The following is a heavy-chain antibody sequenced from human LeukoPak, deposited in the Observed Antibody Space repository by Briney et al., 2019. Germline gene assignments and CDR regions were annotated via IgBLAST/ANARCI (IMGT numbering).Heavy chain of an antibody. CDR3: AREAVLPSYYYYGMDV. CDR2: IYYSGST. D-gene: IGHD3-10*01. J-gene: IGHJ6*02. V-gene: IGHV4-59*01. CDR1: GVSISSYY. Sequence: SETLSLTCTVSGVSISSYYWSWIRQPPGKGLEWIGYIYYSGSTNYNPSLKSRVTISVDTSKNQFSLKLSSVTAADTAVYYCAREAVLPSYYYYGMDVWGQGTTVTVSS.